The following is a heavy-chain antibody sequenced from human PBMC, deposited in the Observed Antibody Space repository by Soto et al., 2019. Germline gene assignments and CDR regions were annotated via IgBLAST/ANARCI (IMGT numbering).Heavy chain of an antibody. D-gene: IGHD5-18*01. CDR2: ISYDGSNK. CDR3: AKDGRYSYHFDY. J-gene: IGHJ4*02. Sequence: GGSLRLSCAASGFTFSSYGMHWVRQAPGKGLEWVAVISYDGSNKYYADSVKGRFTISRDNSKNTLYLQMNSLRAEDTAVYYCAKDGRYSYHFDYWGQGTLVTVSS. CDR1: GFTFSSYG. V-gene: IGHV3-30*18.